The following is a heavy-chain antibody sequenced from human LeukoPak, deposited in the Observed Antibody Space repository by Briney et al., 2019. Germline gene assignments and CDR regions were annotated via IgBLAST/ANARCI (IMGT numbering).Heavy chain of an antibody. J-gene: IGHJ4*02. CDR2: MYYSGST. V-gene: IGHV4-59*04. D-gene: IGHD1-1*01. CDR1: GGSISSYY. Sequence: PSETLSLTCTVSGGSISSYYWSWIRQPPGKGLEWIGNMYYSGSTYYNPSLKSRVTISIDASNNQFSLKLSSLTAADTAVYYCARGINWPPQDYFDFWGQGIMVTVSS. CDR3: ARGINWPPQDYFDF.